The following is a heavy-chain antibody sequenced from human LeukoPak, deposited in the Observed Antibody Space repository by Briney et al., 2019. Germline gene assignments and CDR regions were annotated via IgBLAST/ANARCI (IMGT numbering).Heavy chain of an antibody. D-gene: IGHD3-16*02. CDR2: INHSGST. CDR3: ARGLFMITFGGVIVRHLHFDY. J-gene: IGHJ4*02. V-gene: IGHV4-34*01. Sequence: PSETLSLTCAVYGGSFSGYYWSWIRQPPGKGLEWIGEINHSGSTNYNPSLKSRVTISVDTSKNQFSLKLSSVTAADTAVYYCARGLFMITFGGVIVRHLHFDYWGQGTLVTVSS. CDR1: GGSFSGYY.